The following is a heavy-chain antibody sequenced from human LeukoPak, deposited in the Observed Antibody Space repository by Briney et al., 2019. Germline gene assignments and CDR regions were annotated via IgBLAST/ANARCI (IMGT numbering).Heavy chain of an antibody. CDR3: ARGWTYYYDSSGYYYGV. J-gene: IGHJ4*02. Sequence: SQTLSLTCTVSGGSVSSGDYYWSWIRQPPGKGLEWIGYIYYSGSTYYNPSLKSRVTISVDTSKNQFSLKLSSVTAADTAVYYCARGWTYYYDSSGYYYGVWGQGTLVTVSS. D-gene: IGHD3-22*01. CDR1: GGSVSSGDYY. V-gene: IGHV4-30-4*01. CDR2: IYYSGST.